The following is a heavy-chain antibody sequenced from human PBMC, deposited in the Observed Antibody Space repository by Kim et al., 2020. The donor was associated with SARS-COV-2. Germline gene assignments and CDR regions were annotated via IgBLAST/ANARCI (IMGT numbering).Heavy chain of an antibody. D-gene: IGHD5-12*01. Sequence: GGSLRLSCAASGFTFSSYSMNWVRQAPGKGLEWVSYISSSSSTIYYADSVKGRFTISRDNAKNSLYLQMNSLRDEDTAVYYCARDKDVEMATMGGHDAFDIWGQGTMVTVSS. J-gene: IGHJ3*02. CDR1: GFTFSSYS. CDR3: ARDKDVEMATMGGHDAFDI. V-gene: IGHV3-48*02. CDR2: ISSSSSTI.